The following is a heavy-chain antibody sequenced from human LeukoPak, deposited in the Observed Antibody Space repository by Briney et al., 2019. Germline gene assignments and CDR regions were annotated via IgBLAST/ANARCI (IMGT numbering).Heavy chain of an antibody. CDR2: ISSAGGGT. V-gene: IGHV3-23*01. D-gene: IGHD6-19*01. CDR3: AKRDSSGWYSLDY. J-gene: IGHJ4*02. Sequence: PGGSLRLSCAASGFTFSNYAMSWVRQAPGKGLEWVSSISSAGGGTYYADSVKGRLTISRDNSKNTLYLQMNSLRAEDTAAYYCAKRDSSGWYSLDYWGQGTLVTVS. CDR1: GFTFSNYA.